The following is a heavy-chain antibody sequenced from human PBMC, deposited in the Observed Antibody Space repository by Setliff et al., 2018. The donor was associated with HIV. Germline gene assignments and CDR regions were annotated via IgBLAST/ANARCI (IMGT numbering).Heavy chain of an antibody. Sequence: SETLSLTCTVSGGSISSSSYYWGWIRQPPGKGLEWIGTIYYSGNTNYNPSLKSRVTISVDTSRSQFSLKLSSVTAADTAVYYCARGRDKYGPIDYWGQGTLVTVSS. CDR1: GGSISSSSYY. CDR2: IYYSGNT. J-gene: IGHJ4*02. D-gene: IGHD3-10*01. CDR3: ARGRDKYGPIDY. V-gene: IGHV4-39*07.